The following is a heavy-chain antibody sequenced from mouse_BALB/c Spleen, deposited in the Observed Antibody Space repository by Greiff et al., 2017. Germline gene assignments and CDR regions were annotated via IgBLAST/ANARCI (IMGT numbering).Heavy chain of an antibody. Sequence: EVKLVESGAELVKPGASVKLSCTASGFNIKDTYMHWVKQRPEQGLEWIGRIDPANGNTKYDPKFQGKATITADTSSNTAYLQLSSLTSEDTAVYYCARHYGSSSFAYWGQGTLVTVSA. CDR2: IDPANGNT. CDR3: ARHYGSSSFAY. D-gene: IGHD1-1*01. CDR1: GFNIKDTY. J-gene: IGHJ3*01. V-gene: IGHV14-3*02.